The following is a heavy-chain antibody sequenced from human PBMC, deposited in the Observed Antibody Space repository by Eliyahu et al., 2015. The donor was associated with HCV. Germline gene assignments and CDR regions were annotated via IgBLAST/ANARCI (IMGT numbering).Heavy chain of an antibody. J-gene: IGHJ6*02. D-gene: IGHD6-19*01. CDR1: GFTFSXYS. Sequence: EVQLVESGGGLVKPGGSLRLSCAASGFTFSXYSXNWVRQAPGKGLEWVSSISSSSSYIYYADSVKGRFTISRDNAKNSLYLQMNSLRAEDTAVYYCARAGIAVAGPDYYYYGMDVWGQGTTVTVSS. CDR2: ISSSSSYI. V-gene: IGHV3-21*01. CDR3: ARAGIAVAGPDYYYYGMDV.